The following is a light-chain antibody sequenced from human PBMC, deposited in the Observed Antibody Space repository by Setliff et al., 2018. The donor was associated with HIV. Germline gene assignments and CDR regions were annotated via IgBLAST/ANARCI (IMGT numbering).Light chain of an antibody. CDR1: NLNTKS. Sequence: SYELTQAPSVSVAPGKTARITCGGNNLNTKSMHWYQQKPGQAPVVVIYYDRDRPSGIPERFSGSNSGNTATLTISRVEAGDEADYYCQVWDSRSDHLYVFGSGTKVTVL. J-gene: IGLJ1*01. CDR3: QVWDSRSDHLYV. V-gene: IGLV3-21*04. CDR2: YDR.